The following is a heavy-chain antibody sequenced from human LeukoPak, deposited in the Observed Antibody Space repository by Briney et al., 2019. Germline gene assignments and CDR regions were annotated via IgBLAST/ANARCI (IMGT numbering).Heavy chain of an antibody. CDR3: ARGGALYSGDY. J-gene: IGHJ4*02. V-gene: IGHV3-7*05. Sequence: GGSLRLSCAASGFTFSRYWMSWVRQAPGKGLEWVANIKEDGSEKYYVDSVKGRFTISRDNAKNSLYLQMNSLRGEDTAVYYCARGGALYSGDYWGQGTLVTVS. CDR2: IKEDGSEK. D-gene: IGHD6-13*01. CDR1: GFTFSRYW.